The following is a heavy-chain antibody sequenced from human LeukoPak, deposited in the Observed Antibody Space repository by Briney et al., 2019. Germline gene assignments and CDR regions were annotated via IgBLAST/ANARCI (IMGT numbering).Heavy chain of an antibody. V-gene: IGHV1-3*01. CDR1: GYAFTSYG. CDR2: INAGNGNT. CDR3: ARVGAAAGPYYFDY. Sequence: GASVKVSCKASGYAFTSYGISWVRQAPGQRLEWMGWINAGNGNTKYSQKFQGRVTITTDTSASTAYMELSSLRSEDTAVYYCARVGAAAGPYYFDYWGQGTLVTVSS. D-gene: IGHD6-13*01. J-gene: IGHJ4*02.